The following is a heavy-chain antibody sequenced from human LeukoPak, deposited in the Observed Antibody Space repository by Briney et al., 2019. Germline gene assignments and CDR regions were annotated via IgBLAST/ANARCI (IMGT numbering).Heavy chain of an antibody. CDR2: INPNSGGT. CDR3: ARDNSGTAMAYYYYYYMDV. CDR1: GYTFTGYY. V-gene: IGHV1-2*02. Sequence: GASVKVSCKASGYTFTGYYMHWVRQAPGQGLEWMGWINPNSGGTNYAQKFQGRVTMIRDTSISTAYMELSRLGSDDTAVYYGARDNSGTAMAYYYYYYMDVWGKGTTVTISS. D-gene: IGHD5-18*01. J-gene: IGHJ6*03.